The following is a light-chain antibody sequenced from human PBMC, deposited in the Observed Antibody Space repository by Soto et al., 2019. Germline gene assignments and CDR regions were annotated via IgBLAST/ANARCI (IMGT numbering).Light chain of an antibody. J-gene: IGKJ1*01. CDR3: QQYNSSPWT. CDR2: RAP. V-gene: IGKV1-5*03. CDR1: RSISSW. Sequence: DIQMTQSPSTLSASVGARVTITCRASRSISSWLAWYQQKPGKAPKLLIYRAPALENGVPSRFSGSGSDTEFTLTISSLQPDDFATYYCQQYNSSPWTVGQRNKVEVK.